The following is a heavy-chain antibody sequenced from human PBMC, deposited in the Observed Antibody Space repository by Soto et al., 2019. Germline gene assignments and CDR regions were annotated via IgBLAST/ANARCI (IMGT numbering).Heavy chain of an antibody. J-gene: IGHJ4*02. V-gene: IGHV4-4*02. D-gene: IGHD6-19*01. Sequence: QVQLQESGPGLVEPSETLSLTCAVSGGSISETYWWRWVRQPPGKELEWIGEISYSGTTHYNSSLRSRVTISMDTSRNQISLTLISVTAADSASYYCARHIGVTGTRGFDHWGQGTLVSVSS. CDR1: GGSISETYW. CDR3: ARHIGVTGTRGFDH. CDR2: ISYSGTT.